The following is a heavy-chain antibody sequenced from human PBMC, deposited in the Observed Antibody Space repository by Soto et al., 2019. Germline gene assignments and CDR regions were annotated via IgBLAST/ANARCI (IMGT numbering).Heavy chain of an antibody. J-gene: IGHJ4*02. V-gene: IGHV1-18*01. CDR1: GYTFTSYG. CDR3: ARDPALNLNTARKFDF. CDR2: VSAYNGNT. Sequence: QVPLVQSGAEVKKPGASVKVSCKVSGYTFTSYGISWVRQAPGQGLEWMGWVSAYNGNTNYAQRLQGRVTLTTDTSTSRAYRELRSLRSDDTAVYFWARDPALNLNTARKFDFWSQGTLVTVSS. D-gene: IGHD5-18*01.